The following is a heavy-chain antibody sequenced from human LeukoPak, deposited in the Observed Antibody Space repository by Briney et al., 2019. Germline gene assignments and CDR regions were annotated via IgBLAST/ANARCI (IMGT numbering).Heavy chain of an antibody. V-gene: IGHV3-23*01. CDR2: ISASGSNT. Sequence: GGSLRLSCAASGFTFTSYAMTWVRQAPGKGLEWVSGISASGSNTYYADSVRGRFTISRDNSKNTLYLQMDSLRAEDTAVYFCAPLYRSATGSEGPDYWGQGTLVTVSS. CDR1: GFTFTSYA. CDR3: APLYRSATGSEGPDY. J-gene: IGHJ4*02. D-gene: IGHD6-13*01.